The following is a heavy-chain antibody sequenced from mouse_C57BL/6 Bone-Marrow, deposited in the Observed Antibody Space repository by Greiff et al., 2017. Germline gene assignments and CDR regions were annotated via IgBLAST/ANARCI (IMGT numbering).Heavy chain of an antibody. J-gene: IGHJ1*03. D-gene: IGHD2-4*01. CDR2: IDPETGGT. CDR3: ASVVGNYYDYEDV. V-gene: IGHV1-15*01. CDR1: GYTFTDYE. Sequence: VQLQQSGAELVRPGASVTLSCKASGYTFTDYEMHWVKQTPVHGLEWIGPIDPETGGTAYNQKFKGKAILTADKSSSTAYMELRSLTSEDSAVYYCASVVGNYYDYEDVWGTGTTVTVSS.